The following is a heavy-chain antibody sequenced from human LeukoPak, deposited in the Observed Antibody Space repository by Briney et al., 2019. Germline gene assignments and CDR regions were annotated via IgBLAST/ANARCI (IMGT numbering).Heavy chain of an antibody. Sequence: ASVKVSCKASGYIFTRYGVSWVRQAPGQGLEWMGWISCDNGNTGYAQKFQGRVTVTADTSTSTAYMELRSLKSDDTAVYYCAGPSITVVRGVRDFLDYWGQGTLVTVSS. D-gene: IGHD3-10*01. CDR2: ISCDNGNT. CDR1: GYIFTRYG. V-gene: IGHV1-18*01. J-gene: IGHJ4*02. CDR3: AGPSITVVRGVRDFLDY.